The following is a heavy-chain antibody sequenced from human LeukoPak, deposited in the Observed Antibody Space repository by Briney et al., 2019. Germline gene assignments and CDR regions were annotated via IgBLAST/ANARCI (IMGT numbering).Heavy chain of an antibody. CDR2: ISWDGGST. J-gene: IGHJ4*02. CDR1: GFTFSSYA. V-gene: IGHV3-43D*03. Sequence: GGSLRLSCAASGFTFSSYAMHWVRQAPGKGLEWVSLISWDGGSTYYADSVKGRFTISRDNSKNSLYLQMNSLRAEDTALYYCAKDETGYSSGWPDFWGQGTLVTVSS. D-gene: IGHD6-19*01. CDR3: AKDETGYSSGWPDF.